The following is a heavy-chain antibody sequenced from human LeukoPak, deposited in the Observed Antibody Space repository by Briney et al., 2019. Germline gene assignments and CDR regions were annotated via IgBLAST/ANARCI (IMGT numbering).Heavy chain of an antibody. CDR1: GFSFGDHP. V-gene: IGHV3-43*02. Sequence: GGSLRLSCAASGFSFGDHPMHWVRQAPGKGLEWVSLVSGDGVTTYYADSAKGRFTISRDNSKNSLYLQMNSLRTEDTALYYCAKKSGAAGNFDYWGQGTLVTVSS. CDR3: AKKSGAAGNFDY. D-gene: IGHD6-13*01. CDR2: VSGDGVTT. J-gene: IGHJ4*02.